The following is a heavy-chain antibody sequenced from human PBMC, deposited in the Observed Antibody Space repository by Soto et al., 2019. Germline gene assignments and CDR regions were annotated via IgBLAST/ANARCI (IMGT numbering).Heavy chain of an antibody. CDR1: GYTFTSYD. CDR2: VNPHSGNT. CDR3: ARGFVYDYGAGSPIDY. J-gene: IGHJ4*02. V-gene: IGHV1-8*01. D-gene: IGHD3-10*01. Sequence: QVQLVQSVPEVKKPGASVKVSCKASGYTFTSYDITWLRQAPGQGLEWVGWVNPHSGNTGYAQKFQGRVTMTRNTSITAVYMEVTSLRSDYTAVYYCARGFVYDYGAGSPIDYWGQGTLVTVSS.